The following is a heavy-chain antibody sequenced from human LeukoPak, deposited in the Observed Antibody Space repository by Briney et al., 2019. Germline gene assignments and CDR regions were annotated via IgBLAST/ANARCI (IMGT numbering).Heavy chain of an antibody. V-gene: IGHV3-9*01. Sequence: GGSLRLSCEASGFSFDDYAMHWVRQAPGKGLEWVAGISRNSYNIAYGDSVKGRFTISRDNAKKSLSLQMNSLGTEDTAFYYCAKSLDDGTGYYYDYWGQGVLVTVAS. CDR3: AKSLDDGTGYYYDY. J-gene: IGHJ4*02. D-gene: IGHD3-9*01. CDR2: ISRNSYNI. CDR1: GFSFDDYA.